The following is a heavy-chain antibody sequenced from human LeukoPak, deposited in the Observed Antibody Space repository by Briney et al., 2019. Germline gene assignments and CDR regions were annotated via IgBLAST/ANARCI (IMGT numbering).Heavy chain of an antibody. CDR2: ISYDGSNK. CDR3: ARAGVDFGVVINDFDY. V-gene: IGHV3-30*04. D-gene: IGHD3-3*01. CDR1: GFTFSSYA. Sequence: PGGSLRLSCAASGFTFSSYAMHWVRQAPGKGLEWVAVISYDGSNKYYADSVKGRFTISRDNSKNPLYLQMNSLRAEDTAVYYCARAGVDFGVVINDFDYWGQGTLVTVSS. J-gene: IGHJ4*02.